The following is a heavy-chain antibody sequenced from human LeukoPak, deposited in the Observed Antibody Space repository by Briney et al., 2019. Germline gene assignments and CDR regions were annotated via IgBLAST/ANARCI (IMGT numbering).Heavy chain of an antibody. D-gene: IGHD4-23*01. Sequence: GRSLRLSCAASGFTFSSYAMHWVRQAPGKGLEWVAVISYDGSNKYYADSVKGRFTISRDNSKNTLYLQMNSLRAEDTAVYYCAKDQTTVVTGLDYWGQGTLVTVSS. J-gene: IGHJ4*02. CDR2: ISYDGSNK. CDR1: GFTFSSYA. CDR3: AKDQTTVVTGLDY. V-gene: IGHV3-30*04.